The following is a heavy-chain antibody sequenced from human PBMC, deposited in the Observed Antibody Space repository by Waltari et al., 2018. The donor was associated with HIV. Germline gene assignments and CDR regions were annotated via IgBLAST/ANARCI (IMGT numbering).Heavy chain of an antibody. D-gene: IGHD3-22*01. V-gene: IGHV4-34*01. Sequence: QLQIQQWGAGLVKPSETLSLTCAVSGESFTGFCWACHAQPPGTWLGWIVEIHPSDTTNYNPSPKSRVTLSLPTSKSEFYLTLTSVTAADTAVYYCARRAGHSNGSQRLDHWGQGTLVSVSA. J-gene: IGHJ4*02. CDR3: ARRAGHSNGSQRLDH. CDR1: GESFTGFC. CDR2: IHPSDTT.